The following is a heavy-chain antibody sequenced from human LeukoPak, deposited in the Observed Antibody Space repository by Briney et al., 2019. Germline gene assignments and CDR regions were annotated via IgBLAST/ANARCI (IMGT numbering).Heavy chain of an antibody. CDR3: ARVMDYYYMDV. CDR2: INPNSGGT. V-gene: IGHV1-2*06. CDR1: GYTFTAYF. J-gene: IGHJ6*03. D-gene: IGHD2-8*01. Sequence: GALVKVSCKASGYTFTAYFMHWVRQAPGQGLEWMGRINPNSGGTNYAQKFQGRVTMTRDTSINTAYMELSRLRSDDTAVYYCARVMDYYYMDVWGKGTTVTVSS.